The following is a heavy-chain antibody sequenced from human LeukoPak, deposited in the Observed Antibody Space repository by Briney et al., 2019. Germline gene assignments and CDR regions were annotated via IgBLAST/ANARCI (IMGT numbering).Heavy chain of an antibody. CDR1: GYTFTDYY. J-gene: IGHJ4*02. CDR2: INPNSGGT. V-gene: IGHV1-2*02. Sequence: ASVKVSCKASGYTFTDYYMHWVRQAPGQGLEWMGWINPNSGGTNYAQKFQGRVAMARDSPISTAYLELSRLRSDDTAIYYCARGYCSAGSCTLLDYWGQGTLVTVSS. CDR3: ARGYCSAGSCTLLDY. D-gene: IGHD2-15*01.